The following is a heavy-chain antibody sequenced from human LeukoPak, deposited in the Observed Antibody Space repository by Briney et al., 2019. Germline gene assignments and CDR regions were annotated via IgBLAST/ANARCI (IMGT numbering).Heavy chain of an antibody. Sequence: GGSLRLSCAASGFTFDDYAMHWVRQAPGKGLKWVSGISWNSGSIGYADSVKGRFTISRDNAKDSLYLQMNSLRAEDTAVYYCAKSLERVTARHFDYWGQGTLVTVSS. CDR2: ISWNSGSI. CDR3: AKSLERVTARHFDY. D-gene: IGHD2-21*02. CDR1: GFTFDDYA. J-gene: IGHJ4*02. V-gene: IGHV3-9*01.